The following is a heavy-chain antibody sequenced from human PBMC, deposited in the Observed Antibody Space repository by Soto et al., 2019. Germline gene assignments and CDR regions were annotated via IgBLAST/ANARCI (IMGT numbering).Heavy chain of an antibody. CDR3: ARDYYDILTGYYKFFDY. CDR1: GGTFSSYA. J-gene: IGHJ4*02. D-gene: IGHD3-9*01. Sequence: QVQLVQSGAEVKKPGSSVKVSCKASGGTFSSYAISWVRQAPGQGLEWMGGIIPIFGTANYAQKFQGRVTMTADESTSTAYMELSSLRSEDTAVYYCARDYYDILTGYYKFFDYWGQGTLVTVSS. V-gene: IGHV1-69*01. CDR2: IIPIFGTA.